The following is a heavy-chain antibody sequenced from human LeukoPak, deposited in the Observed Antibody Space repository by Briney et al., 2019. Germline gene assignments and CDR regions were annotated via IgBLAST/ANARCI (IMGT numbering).Heavy chain of an antibody. CDR2: INPSGGST. D-gene: IGHD2-15*01. Sequence: ASVKVSCKASGYTFTSYYMHWVRQAPGQGLEWMGIINPSGGSTSYAQKFQGRVTMTRDMSTSTVYMELSSLRSEDTAVYYCARDGALLVVKGYFDYWGQGTPVTVSS. CDR1: GYTFTSYY. V-gene: IGHV1-46*01. J-gene: IGHJ4*02. CDR3: ARDGALLVVKGYFDY.